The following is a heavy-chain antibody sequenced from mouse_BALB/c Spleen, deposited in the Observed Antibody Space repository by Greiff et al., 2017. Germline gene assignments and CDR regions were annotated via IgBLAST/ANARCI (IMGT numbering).Heavy chain of an antibody. Sequence: VQGVESGPGLVAPSQSLSITCTVSGFSLTDYGVSWIRQPPGKGLEWLGVIWGGGSTYYNSALKSRLSISKDNSKSQVFLKMNSLQTDDTAMYYCAKHDYGSSSSFDYWGQGTTLTVSS. D-gene: IGHD1-1*01. CDR1: GFSLTDYG. J-gene: IGHJ2*01. CDR3: AKHDYGSSSSFDY. V-gene: IGHV2-6-5*01. CDR2: IWGGGST.